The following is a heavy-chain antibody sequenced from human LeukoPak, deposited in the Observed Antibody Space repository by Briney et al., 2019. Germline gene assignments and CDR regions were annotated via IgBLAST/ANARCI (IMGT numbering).Heavy chain of an antibody. CDR1: GYRFTSYW. D-gene: IGHD6-19*01. Sequence: GESLKISCKGSGYRFTSYWIGWVRQMPGKGLEWMGIIYPGDSDTRYSPSFQGQVTISADKSISTAYLQWSSLKASDTAMYYCARPSKAVAGSFDYWGQGTLVTVSS. V-gene: IGHV5-51*01. CDR2: IYPGDSDT. J-gene: IGHJ4*02. CDR3: ARPSKAVAGSFDY.